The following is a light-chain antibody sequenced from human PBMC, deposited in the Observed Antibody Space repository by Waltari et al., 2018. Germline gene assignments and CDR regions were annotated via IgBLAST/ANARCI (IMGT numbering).Light chain of an antibody. Sequence: QSVLTQPPSVSGAPGQRVIISCTGSSSNIGADYDVHWSQQYPGTAPKLLIYGTNNRPAGVPDRFSGSKSGTSASLAITGLQAEDEAVYYCQSYDTSLSGSEVFGTGTEVTVL. J-gene: IGLJ1*01. CDR2: GTN. CDR1: SSNIGADYD. V-gene: IGLV1-40*01. CDR3: QSYDTSLSGSEV.